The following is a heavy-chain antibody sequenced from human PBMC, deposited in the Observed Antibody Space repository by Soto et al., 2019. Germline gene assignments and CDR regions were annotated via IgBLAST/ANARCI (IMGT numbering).Heavy chain of an antibody. J-gene: IGHJ6*02. CDR2: ISSSSATI. CDR3: ARAAGIMTRGFHGMDV. Sequence: EVQLVESGGGLVQPGGSLRLSCTASGFAFSSYEMNWVRQATGKGPEWVSYISSSSATIHYVDSVKGRFTISRDNAKNSVYLQMNSLRAEDSAIYYCARAAGIMTRGFHGMDVWGQGTTVTVSS. CDR1: GFAFSSYE. D-gene: IGHD3-10*01. V-gene: IGHV3-48*03.